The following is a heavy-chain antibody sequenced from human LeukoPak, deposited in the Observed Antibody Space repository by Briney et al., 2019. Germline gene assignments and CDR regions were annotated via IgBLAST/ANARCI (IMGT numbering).Heavy chain of an antibody. Sequence: ASVKLSCKASGYTFTGYYLHWVRQAPGQGLEWVGWINPNSGVTNYAQKFQGRVSMTSDTSISTVYMELSRLRSDDTAVYYCSREDYWGQGTLVTVSS. V-gene: IGHV1-2*02. CDR1: GYTFTGYY. J-gene: IGHJ4*02. CDR3: SREDY. CDR2: INPNSGVT.